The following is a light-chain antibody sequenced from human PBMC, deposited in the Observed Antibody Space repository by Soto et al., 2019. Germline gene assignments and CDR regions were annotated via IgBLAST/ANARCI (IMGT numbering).Light chain of an antibody. CDR1: SSDVGGYNY. Sequence: QSALTQPASVSGSPGQSITISCTGTSSDVGGYNYVSWYQQHPGKAPKLMIYDVSNRPSGVSNRFSGSKSGNTASLTISGLQAEDEADYYCSSYTSSSTGVVFGGGTQLTV. V-gene: IGLV2-14*01. J-gene: IGLJ2*01. CDR3: SSYTSSSTGVV. CDR2: DVS.